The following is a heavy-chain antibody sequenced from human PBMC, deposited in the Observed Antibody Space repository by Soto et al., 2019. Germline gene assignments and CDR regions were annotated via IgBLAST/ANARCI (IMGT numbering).Heavy chain of an antibody. CDR1: GFTFSDYG. CDR3: AKAEGYYDSIGYGIY. CDR2: ISYDGSKT. Sequence: QVQLVESGGGVVQPGKSLRLSCAASGFTFSDYGMHWVRQAPGKGLEWVAVISYDGSKTYYTDSVKGRFTISRDNSKNELYLQMHSLKPEDTAGYYCAKAEGYYDSIGYGIYWGQGTRVTVSS. V-gene: IGHV3-30*18. D-gene: IGHD3-22*01. J-gene: IGHJ4*02.